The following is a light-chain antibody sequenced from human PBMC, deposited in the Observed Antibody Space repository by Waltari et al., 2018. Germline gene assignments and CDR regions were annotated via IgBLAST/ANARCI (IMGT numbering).Light chain of an antibody. CDR2: DVS. Sequence: QSALTQPAFVSGSPGQSITISCTGPSSDIGGYNYVPWYQQHVGKAPKLMIYDVSKRPSGVSYRFSGSKSGNTASLTISGLQAEDEADYYCSSYTGSSTWVFGGGTKLTVL. J-gene: IGLJ3*02. V-gene: IGLV2-14*01. CDR1: SSDIGGYNY. CDR3: SSYTGSSTWV.